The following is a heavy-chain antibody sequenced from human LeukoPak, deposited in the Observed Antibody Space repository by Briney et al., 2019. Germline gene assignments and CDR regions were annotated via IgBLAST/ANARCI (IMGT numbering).Heavy chain of an antibody. CDR1: GYTFTSYG. CDR2: ISAYNGNT. D-gene: IGHD2-15*01. CDR3: ARGPDGYCSGGSCYGVHDAFDI. V-gene: IGHV1-18*01. J-gene: IGHJ3*02. Sequence: ASVKVSCKASGYTFTSYGISWVRQAPGQGLEWMGWISAYNGNTNYAQKLQGRVTMTTDTSTSTAYMELRSLRSDDTAMYYCARGPDGYCSGGSCYGVHDAFDIWGQGTMVTVSS.